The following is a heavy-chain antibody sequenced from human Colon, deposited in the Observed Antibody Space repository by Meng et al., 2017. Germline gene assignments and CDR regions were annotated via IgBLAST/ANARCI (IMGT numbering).Heavy chain of an antibody. Sequence: QVQLQQSGPGLVKPSQTLSLTCAISGDSVSSTVAWHWIRQSPSRGLEWLGRTFYTSTWNYQYALSVKSRITINPDTSKNQVSLQLNSVTPEDAAVYYCARGWSWGRGWYFDLWGRGTLVTVSS. V-gene: IGHV6-1*01. D-gene: IGHD7-27*01. J-gene: IGHJ2*01. CDR2: TFYTSTWNY. CDR1: GDSVSSTVA. CDR3: ARGWSWGRGWYFDL.